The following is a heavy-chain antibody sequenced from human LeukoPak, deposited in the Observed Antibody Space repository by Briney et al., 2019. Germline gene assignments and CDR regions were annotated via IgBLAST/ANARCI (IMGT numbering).Heavy chain of an antibody. D-gene: IGHD5-18*01. CDR2: INHSGST. V-gene: IGHV4-34*01. CDR3: ARGDTAMASIDY. CDR1: GGSFSGYY. J-gene: IGHJ4*02. Sequence: PSETLSLTCAVYGGSFSGYYWSWIRQPPGKGLEWIGEINHSGSTNYNPSLKSRVTISVDTSKNQFSLKLSSVTAADTAVYYCARGDTAMASIDYWGQGTLVTVSS.